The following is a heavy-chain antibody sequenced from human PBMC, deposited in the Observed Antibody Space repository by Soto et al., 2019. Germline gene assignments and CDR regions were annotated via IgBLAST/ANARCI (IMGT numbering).Heavy chain of an antibody. J-gene: IGHJ4*02. CDR2: IIPILGIA. V-gene: IGHV1-69*02. Sequence: KVSCKASGGTFSSYTIIWVRQAPGQGLEWMGRIIPILGIANYAQKFQGRVTITADKSTSTAYMELSSLRSEDTAVYYCARSIAAAGYYFDYWGQGTLVTVSS. CDR1: GGTFSSYT. D-gene: IGHD6-25*01. CDR3: ARSIAAAGYYFDY.